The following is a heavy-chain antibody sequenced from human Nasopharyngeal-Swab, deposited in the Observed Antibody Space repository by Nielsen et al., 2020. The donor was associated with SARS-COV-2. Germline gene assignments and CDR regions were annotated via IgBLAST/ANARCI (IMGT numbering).Heavy chain of an antibody. CDR3: ASDRANWDFDY. V-gene: IGHV3-11*04. CDR1: GFTFSDYY. J-gene: IGHJ4*02. CDR2: ISGSGGTI. Sequence: SLRLSCAASGFTFSDYYMSWIRQAPGKGLEYISYISGSGGTIYYGDSMKGRFTISRDNAKNSLYLQMNSLRAEDTAVYYCASDRANWDFDYWGQGTLVTVSS. D-gene: IGHD7-27*01.